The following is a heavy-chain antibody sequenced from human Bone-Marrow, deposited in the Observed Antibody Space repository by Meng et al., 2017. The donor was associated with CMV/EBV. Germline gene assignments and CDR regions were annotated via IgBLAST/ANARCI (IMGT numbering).Heavy chain of an antibody. CDR1: GFTFSSYA. D-gene: IGHD6-19*01. CDR2: ISSSGSTI. CDR3: ARAGYSSGWWGLDV. J-gene: IGHJ6*02. V-gene: IGHV3-48*03. Sequence: GESLKISCAVSGFTFSSYAMHWVRQAPGKGLEWVSYISSSGSTIYYADSVKGRFTISRDNAKNSLYLQMNSLRAEDTAVYYCARAGYSSGWWGLDVWGQGTTVTVSS.